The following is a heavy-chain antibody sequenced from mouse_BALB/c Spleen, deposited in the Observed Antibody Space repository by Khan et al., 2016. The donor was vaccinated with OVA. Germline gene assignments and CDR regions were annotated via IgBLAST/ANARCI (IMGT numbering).Heavy chain of an antibody. CDR3: ARPPYFSDVMDY. D-gene: IGHD2-10*01. Sequence: PFVPSGPELKKPGETVKISCKASGYTFRSFGMNWVKQAPGKGLKWMGWINTYTGEPTYADDFKGRYVFSLESSASTAYLQINNLKNEDTATYFCARPPYFSDVMDYWGQGTRVTVSA. CDR1: GYTFRSFG. CDR2: INTYTGEP. J-gene: IGHJ4*01. V-gene: IGHV9-3-1*01.